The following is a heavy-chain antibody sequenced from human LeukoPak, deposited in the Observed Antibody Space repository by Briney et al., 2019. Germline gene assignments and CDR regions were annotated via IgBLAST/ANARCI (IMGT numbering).Heavy chain of an antibody. CDR3: AVAVYYYGMDV. V-gene: IGHV1-69*05. Sequence: SVKVSCKASGGTFSSYAISWVRQAPGQGLEWMGGIIPIFGTANCAQKLQGRVTMTTDTSTSTAYMELRSLRSDDTAVYYCAVAVYYYGMDVWGQGTTVTVSS. CDR1: GGTFSSYA. CDR2: IIPIFGTA. J-gene: IGHJ6*02.